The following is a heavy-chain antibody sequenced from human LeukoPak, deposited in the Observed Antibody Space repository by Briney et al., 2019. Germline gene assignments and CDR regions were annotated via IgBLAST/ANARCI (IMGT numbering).Heavy chain of an antibody. J-gene: IGHJ3*02. CDR3: ATGRDGDPAFDI. CDR2: IYSGGTT. Sequence: PGGSLRLSCAASGFTISNNYMTWVRQAPGEGLDWVSVIYSGGTTYYADSVKGRFTISRDNSKNTLYLQMNSLRAEDAAVYYCATGRDGDPAFDIWGQGTMVTVSS. V-gene: IGHV3-66*01. D-gene: IGHD5-24*01. CDR1: GFTISNNY.